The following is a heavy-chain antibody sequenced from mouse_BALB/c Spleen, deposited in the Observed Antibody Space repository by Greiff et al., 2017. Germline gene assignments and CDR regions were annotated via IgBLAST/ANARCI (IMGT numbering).Heavy chain of an antibody. Sequence: EVQGVESGPGLVKPSQSLSLTCTVTGYSITSDYAWNWIRQFPGNKLEWMGYISYSGSTSYNPSLKSRISITRDTSKNQFFLQLNSVTTEDTATYYCAREGITTSYYAMDYWGQGTSVTVSS. CDR3: AREGITTSYYAMDY. D-gene: IGHD2-4*01. J-gene: IGHJ4*01. CDR2: ISYSGST. V-gene: IGHV3-2*02. CDR1: GYSITSDYA.